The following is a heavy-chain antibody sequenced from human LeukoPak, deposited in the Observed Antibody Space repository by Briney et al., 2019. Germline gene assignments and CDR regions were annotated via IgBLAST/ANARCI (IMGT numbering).Heavy chain of an antibody. D-gene: IGHD3-16*01. Sequence: GGSLRLSCTASGFTFDDYAMHWVRQTPGKGLELVSGINWNSGNLGYADSVKGRFTISRDNAKNSLYLQMNSLRAEDTALYYCAKGLSLYYYYYYMDVWGKGTTVTISS. J-gene: IGHJ6*03. CDR1: GFTFDDYA. CDR3: AKGLSLYYYYYYMDV. V-gene: IGHV3-9*01. CDR2: INWNSGNL.